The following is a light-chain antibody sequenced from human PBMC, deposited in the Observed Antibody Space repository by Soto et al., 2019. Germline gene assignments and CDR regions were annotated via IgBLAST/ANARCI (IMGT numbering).Light chain of an antibody. CDR1: STDVGSYKI. J-gene: IGLJ3*02. V-gene: IGLV2-23*01. Sequence: QSVLTQPASVSGSPGQSITISCIGTSTDVGSYKIFSWYQQHPGKAPKLIIYDGTKRPAGVSDRFSGFKSGITASLPVSGRQAEDESYYFCCSYAYTCSVFGGGTKLTDL. CDR3: CSYAYTCSV. CDR2: DGT.